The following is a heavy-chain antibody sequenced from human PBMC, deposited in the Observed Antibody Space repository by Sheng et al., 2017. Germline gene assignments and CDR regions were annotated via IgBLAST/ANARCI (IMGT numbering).Heavy chain of an antibody. CDR1: GFTFSSYW. CDR3: ARDTYYDFWSGYPRAFDI. D-gene: IGHD3-3*01. Sequence: EVQLVESGGGLVQPGGSLRLSCAASGFTFSSYWMSWVRQAPGKGLEWVANIKQDGSEKYYVDSVKGRFTISRDNAKNSLYLQMNSLRAEDTAVYYCARDTYYDFWSGYPRAFDIWGQGTMVTVXS. J-gene: IGHJ3*02. CDR2: IKQDGSEK. V-gene: IGHV3-7*01.